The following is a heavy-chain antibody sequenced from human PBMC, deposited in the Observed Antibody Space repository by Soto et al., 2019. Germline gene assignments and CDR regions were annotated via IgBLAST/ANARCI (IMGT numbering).Heavy chain of an antibody. CDR3: ARTLEAAGTENWFDP. CDR2: IYSSGST. J-gene: IGHJ5*02. D-gene: IGHD6-13*01. CDR1: GGSISSYY. V-gene: IGHV4-4*07. Sequence: LETLSLTCSVSGGSISSYYWSWIRQPAGKGLEWIGRIYSSGSTKYNPSLKSRVIMSVDTSKNQFSLKLYSVTAADTAVYYCARTLEAAGTENWFDPWGQGTLVTVSS.